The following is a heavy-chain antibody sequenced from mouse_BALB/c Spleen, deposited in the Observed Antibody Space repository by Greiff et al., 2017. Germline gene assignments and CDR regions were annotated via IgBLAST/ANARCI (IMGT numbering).Heavy chain of an antibody. J-gene: IGHJ2*01. CDR3: ASLTDNDLDY. CDR2: ISNGGGST. D-gene: IGHD4-1*01. CDR1: GFTFSSYT. Sequence: EVKLVESGGGLVQPGGSLKLSCAASGFTFSSYTMSWVRQTPEKRLEWVAYISNGGGSTYYPDTVKGRFTISRDNAKNTLYLQMSSLKSEDTAMYYCASLTDNDLDYWGQGTTLTVSS. V-gene: IGHV5-12-2*01.